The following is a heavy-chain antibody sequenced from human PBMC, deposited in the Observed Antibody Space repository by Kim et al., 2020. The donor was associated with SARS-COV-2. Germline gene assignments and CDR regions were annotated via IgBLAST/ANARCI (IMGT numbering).Heavy chain of an antibody. J-gene: IGHJ5*02. Sequence: SEXLSLTCTVSGGSISSSSYYWGWIRQPPGKGLEWIGSIYYSGSTYYNPSLKSRVTISVDTSKNQFSLKLSSVTAADTAVYYCARTVGGSSPFYWFDPWGQGTLVTVSS. V-gene: IGHV4-39*01. CDR3: ARTVGGSSPFYWFDP. CDR2: IYYSGST. D-gene: IGHD6-13*01. CDR1: GGSISSSSYY.